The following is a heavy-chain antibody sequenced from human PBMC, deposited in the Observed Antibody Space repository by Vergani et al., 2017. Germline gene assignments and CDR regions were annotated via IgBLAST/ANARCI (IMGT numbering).Heavy chain of an antibody. D-gene: IGHD3-3*01. V-gene: IGHV4-30-2*01. CDR2: IYHSGST. J-gene: IGHJ4*02. Sequence: QLQLQESGSGLVKPSQTLSLICAVSGGSISSGGYSWSWIRQPPGKGLEWIGYIYHSGSTYYNPSLKSRVTISVDRSKNQFSLKLSSVTAADTAVYYCASRLFWSGYVFDYWGQGTLVTVSS. CDR1: GGSISSGGYS. CDR3: ASRLFWSGYVFDY.